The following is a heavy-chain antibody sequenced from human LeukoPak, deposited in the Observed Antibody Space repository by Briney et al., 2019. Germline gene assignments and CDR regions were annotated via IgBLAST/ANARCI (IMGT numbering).Heavy chain of an antibody. CDR2: INNDGSIT. J-gene: IGHJ4*02. CDR1: GFTFNDYW. D-gene: IGHD1-1*01. Sequence: PGGSLRLSCAASGFTFNDYWMHWVRQAPGKGLVWVSHINNDGSITNYADSVKGRFTVSRDNAKSTVFLQMNSLRVEDTAVYYFARSPPGIRVGEYRGQGTLVNVP. V-gene: IGHV3-74*01. CDR3: ARSPPGIRVGEY.